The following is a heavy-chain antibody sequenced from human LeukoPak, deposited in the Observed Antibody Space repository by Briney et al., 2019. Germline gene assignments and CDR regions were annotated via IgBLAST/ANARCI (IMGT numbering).Heavy chain of an antibody. V-gene: IGHV4-59*11. CDR1: GGSISGHY. D-gene: IGHD4-23*01. CDR3: ARDRYYGGNAVKDY. Sequence: SETLSLTCTVSGGSISGHYWSWIRQPPGKGLEWIGYIHYTGRTDYSPSLKSRVSLSVDLSKNQFSLKLSSVTAADTAVYYCARDRYYGGNAVKDYWGQGTLVTVSS. CDR2: IHYTGRT. J-gene: IGHJ4*02.